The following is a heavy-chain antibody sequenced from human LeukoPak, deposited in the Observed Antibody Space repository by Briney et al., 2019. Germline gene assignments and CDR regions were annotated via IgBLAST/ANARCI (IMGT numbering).Heavy chain of an antibody. D-gene: IGHD2-2*01. V-gene: IGHV3-30*18. CDR2: ISYDGSNK. Sequence: GRSLRLSCAASGFTFSIYGMHWVRQAPGKGLEWVAVISYDGSNKYYADSVKGRFTISRDNSKNTLYLQMNSLRAEDTAVYYCAKLPYCSSTSCFSMDVWGKGTTVTVSS. CDR3: AKLPYCSSTSCFSMDV. CDR1: GFTFSIYG. J-gene: IGHJ6*04.